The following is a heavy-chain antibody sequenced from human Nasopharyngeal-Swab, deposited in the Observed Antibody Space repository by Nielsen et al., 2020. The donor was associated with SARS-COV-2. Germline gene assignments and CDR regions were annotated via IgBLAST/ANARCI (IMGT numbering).Heavy chain of an antibody. CDR3: AKGDIVLMVYPASAFDI. CDR1: GFTFDDYA. D-gene: IGHD2-8*01. V-gene: IGHV3-9*01. J-gene: IGHJ3*02. Sequence: SLKISCAASGFTFDDYAMHWVRQAPGKGLEWVSGISWNSGSIGYADSVKGRFTISRDNAKNSLYQQMNSLRAEDTALYYCAKGDIVLMVYPASAFDIWGQGTMVTVSS. CDR2: ISWNSGSI.